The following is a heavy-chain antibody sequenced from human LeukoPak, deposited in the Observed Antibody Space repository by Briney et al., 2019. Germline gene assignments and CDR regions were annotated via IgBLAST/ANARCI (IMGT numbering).Heavy chain of an antibody. CDR3: AKTVAVPAWFDP. CDR1: GGTFSSYA. Sequence: GSSVKVSCKASGGTFSSYAISWVRQAPGQGLEWMGGIIPIFGTANYAQKFQGRVTITADESASTAYMELSSLRSEDTAVYYCAKTVAVPAWFDPWGQGTLVTVSS. V-gene: IGHV1-69*01. J-gene: IGHJ5*02. CDR2: IIPIFGTA. D-gene: IGHD6-19*01.